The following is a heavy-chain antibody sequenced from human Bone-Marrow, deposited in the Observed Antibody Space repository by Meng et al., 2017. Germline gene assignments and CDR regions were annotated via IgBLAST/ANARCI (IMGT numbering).Heavy chain of an antibody. J-gene: IGHJ4*02. D-gene: IGHD3-10*01. V-gene: IGHV4-4*02. CDR2: IFHTGNT. CDR1: GGSIISINW. CDR3: ARVDWSGGNPIDS. Sequence: VQLQESGPVPGKPSGTLSLTCAVSGGSIISINWWTWVRQPPGKGLEWIGEIFHTGNTNFHPSLKSRVTISVDKSKNQFSLKLNSVTAADTAVYYCARVDWSGGNPIDSWGQGTLVTVSS.